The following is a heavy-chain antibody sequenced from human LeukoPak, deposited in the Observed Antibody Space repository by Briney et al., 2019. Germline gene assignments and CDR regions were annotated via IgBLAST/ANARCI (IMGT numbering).Heavy chain of an antibody. CDR3: ARDRVDDSGDYYYGMDV. CDR1: GYTFTSYY. D-gene: IGHD3-3*01. Sequence: GASVKVSCKASGYTFTSYYMHWVRQAPGQGLEWMGIINPSGGSTSYAQKFQGRVTMTRDTSTSTVYMELSSLRSEDTAVYYCARDRVDDSGDYYYGMDVWGQGTTVTVSS. J-gene: IGHJ6*02. CDR2: INPSGGST. V-gene: IGHV1-46*01.